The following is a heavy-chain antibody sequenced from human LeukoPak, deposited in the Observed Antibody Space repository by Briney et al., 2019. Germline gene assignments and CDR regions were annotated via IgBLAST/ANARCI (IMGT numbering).Heavy chain of an antibody. D-gene: IGHD3-10*01. J-gene: IGHJ4*02. CDR2: INHSGST. CDR3: AREGNTMVRGVIPFDY. Sequence: SETLSLTCAVYGGSFSGYYWGWIRQPPGKGLEWIGEINHSGSTNYNPSLKSRVTISVDTSKNQFSLKLSSVTAADTAVYYCAREGNTMVRGVIPFDYWGQGTLVTVSS. CDR1: GGSFSGYY. V-gene: IGHV4-34*01.